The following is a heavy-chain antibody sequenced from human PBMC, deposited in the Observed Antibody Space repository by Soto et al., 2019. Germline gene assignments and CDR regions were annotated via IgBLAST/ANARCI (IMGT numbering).Heavy chain of an antibody. CDR2: ISGYNGDT. CDR3: AKNGQPPYYYYGMDV. D-gene: IGHD2-8*01. CDR1: GYTFTRSG. J-gene: IGHJ6*02. V-gene: IGHV1-18*01. Sequence: ASVKVSCKASGYTFTRSGISWVRQAPGQGLEWMGWISGYNGDTNYAQKFQGRVTMTIDTSTSTAYMELRSLTSDDTAVYYCAKNGQPPYYYYGMDVWGQGTTVTVS.